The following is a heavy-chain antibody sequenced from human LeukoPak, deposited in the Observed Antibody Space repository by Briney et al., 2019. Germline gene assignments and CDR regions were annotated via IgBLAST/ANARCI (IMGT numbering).Heavy chain of an antibody. D-gene: IGHD3/OR15-3a*01. CDR1: GFTFGDTW. Sequence: GGSLRLSCAASGFTFGDTWMNWVRQVPGQGLEWVANIKQDGSEKFYVASVKGRFTISRDNGKSSLYLQMNSLRAEDTALYYCATSYDLGWLIGYWGQGTLVTVSS. CDR3: ATSYDLGWLIGY. J-gene: IGHJ4*02. V-gene: IGHV3-7*03. CDR2: IKQDGSEK.